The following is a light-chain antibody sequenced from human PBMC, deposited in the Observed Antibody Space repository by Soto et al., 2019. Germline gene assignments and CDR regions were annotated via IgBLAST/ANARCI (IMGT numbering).Light chain of an antibody. CDR2: REGSGTY. V-gene: IGLV4-60*03. CDR3: ETWDSNTHV. Sequence: QPVLTQSSSASASLGSSVKLTCTLSSGHSSYIIAWHQQQPGKAPRYLMRREGSGTYNKGSGVPDRFSGSISGADRYLTISNLQSEDEADYYCETWDSNTHVFGGGTQLTVL. J-gene: IGLJ7*01. CDR1: SGHSSYI.